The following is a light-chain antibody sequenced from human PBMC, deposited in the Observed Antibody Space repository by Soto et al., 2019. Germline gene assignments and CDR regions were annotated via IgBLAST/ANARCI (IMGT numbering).Light chain of an antibody. V-gene: IGLV2-18*02. J-gene: IGLJ1*01. Sequence: QSALTQPPSVSGSPGQSVAISCTGTSSDVGSNNGVSWYQQSPGTAPKLMIYDVFNRPSGVPDRFSGSKSGNTASLTISGLQAEDEGDYFCSSYTTSSTDVFGPGTKLTVL. CDR1: SSDVGSNNG. CDR2: DVF. CDR3: SSYTTSSTDV.